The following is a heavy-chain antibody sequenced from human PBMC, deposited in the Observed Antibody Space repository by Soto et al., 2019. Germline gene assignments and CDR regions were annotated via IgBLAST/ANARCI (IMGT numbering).Heavy chain of an antibody. CDR1: GGSISSGDYY. J-gene: IGHJ4*02. CDR3: ASRKSSPYFDY. CDR2: IYYSGST. Sequence: QVQLQESGPGLVKPSQTLSLTCTVSGGSISSGDYYWSWIRQHPGKGLEWIGYIYYSGSTYYNPYLKSRVTISVDTSKTQFSLKLSSVTAADTAVYYCASRKSSPYFDYWGQGTLVTVSS. D-gene: IGHD3-10*01. V-gene: IGHV4-30-4*01.